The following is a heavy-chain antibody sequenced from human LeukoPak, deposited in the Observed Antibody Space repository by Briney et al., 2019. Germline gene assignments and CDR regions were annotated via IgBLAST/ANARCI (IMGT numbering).Heavy chain of an antibody. CDR1: GFTFSSYA. D-gene: IGHD2-2*01. V-gene: IGHV3-72*01. CDR3: ARTQVRPSDGFDI. CDR2: IRNKANDYTT. Sequence: GGSLRLSCAASGFTFSSYAMSWVRQAPGKGLEWVARIRNKANDYTTEYAASAKGRLTISRDESDNLVYLQMNSLKTEDTAVYYCARTQVRPSDGFDIWGQGTMVTVSS. J-gene: IGHJ3*02.